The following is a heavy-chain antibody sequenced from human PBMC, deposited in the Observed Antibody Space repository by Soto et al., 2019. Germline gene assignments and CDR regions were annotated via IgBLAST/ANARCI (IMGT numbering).Heavy chain of an antibody. CDR3: ARALSDRYAFDF. J-gene: IGHJ4*02. Sequence: SVKVSCKASGGTFSSYAISWVRQAPGQGLEWMGGIIPIFGTANYAQKFQGRVTITADKSTSTAYMELSSLRSEDTAVYYCARALSDRYAFDFWGQGTLVTVSS. V-gene: IGHV1-69*06. D-gene: IGHD3-16*02. CDR1: GGTFSSYA. CDR2: IIPIFGTA.